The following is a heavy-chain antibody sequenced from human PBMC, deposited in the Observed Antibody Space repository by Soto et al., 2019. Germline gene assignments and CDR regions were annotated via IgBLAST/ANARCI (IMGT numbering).Heavy chain of an antibody. Sequence: HPGGSLRLSCAASGFTFNNYWIHWVRQAPGKGLVWVSRINSDGTSTSYADSVKGRFTISRDNAKNTLYLQMNSLRVEDTAVYYCARAVRSGSYPYYYYGMDVWGQGTTVTVSS. CDR1: GFTFNNYW. CDR2: INSDGTST. V-gene: IGHV3-74*01. CDR3: ARAVRSGSYPYYYYGMDV. J-gene: IGHJ6*02. D-gene: IGHD3-10*01.